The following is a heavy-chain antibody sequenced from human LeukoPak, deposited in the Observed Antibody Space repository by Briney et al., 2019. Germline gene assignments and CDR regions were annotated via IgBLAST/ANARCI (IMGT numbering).Heavy chain of an antibody. CDR3: ARGRREMATIVDY. Sequence: GASVKVSCKASGGTFSSYAISWVRQAPGQGLEWMGKIIPILGIANYAQKFQGRVTITADKSTSTAYMELSSLRSEDTAVYYCARGRREMATIVDYWGQGTLVTVSS. J-gene: IGHJ4*02. CDR2: IIPILGIA. D-gene: IGHD5-24*01. CDR1: GGTFSSYA. V-gene: IGHV1-69*04.